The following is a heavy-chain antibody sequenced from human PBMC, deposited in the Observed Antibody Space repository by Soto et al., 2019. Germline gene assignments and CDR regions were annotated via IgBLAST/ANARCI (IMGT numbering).Heavy chain of an antibody. Sequence: GASVKVSCKASGGTFSSYAISWVRQAPGQGLEWMGGIIPIFGTANYAQKFQGRVTITADESTSTAYMELSSLRSEDTAVYYCATIWKYSSSWSHLYYYYYGMDVWGQGTTVTVSS. D-gene: IGHD6-13*01. J-gene: IGHJ6*02. CDR2: IIPIFGTA. CDR1: GGTFSSYA. CDR3: ATIWKYSSSWSHLYYYYYGMDV. V-gene: IGHV1-69*13.